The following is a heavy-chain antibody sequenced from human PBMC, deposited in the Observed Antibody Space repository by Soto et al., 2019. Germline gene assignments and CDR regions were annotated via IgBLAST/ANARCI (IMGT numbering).Heavy chain of an antibody. CDR1: GFTFSSYA. Sequence: EVQLLESGGGLVQPGGSLRLSCAASGFTFSSYAMSWVRQAPGKGLEWVSAISGSGGSTYYADSVKGRFTISRDNSKNTLYLQMNSLRAEDTVVYYCAKDRRVLRFLEWLFGAFDIWGQGTMVTVSS. D-gene: IGHD3-3*01. J-gene: IGHJ3*02. CDR3: AKDRRVLRFLEWLFGAFDI. CDR2: ISGSGGST. V-gene: IGHV3-23*01.